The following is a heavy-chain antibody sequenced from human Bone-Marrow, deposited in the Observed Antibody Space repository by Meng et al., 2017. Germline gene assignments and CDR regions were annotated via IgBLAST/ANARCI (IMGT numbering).Heavy chain of an antibody. D-gene: IGHD3-3*01. Sequence: RGSLRLSCAASGFTFSDYYMSWIRQAPGKGLEWVSYISSSGSTIYYADSVKGRFTISRDNAKNSLYLQMNSLRAEDTAVYYCARVAQSPNYYDFWSGYFHWFDPWGQGTRVT. CDR2: ISSSGSTI. V-gene: IGHV3-11*01. CDR3: ARVAQSPNYYDFWSGYFHWFDP. J-gene: IGHJ5*02. CDR1: GFTFSDYY.